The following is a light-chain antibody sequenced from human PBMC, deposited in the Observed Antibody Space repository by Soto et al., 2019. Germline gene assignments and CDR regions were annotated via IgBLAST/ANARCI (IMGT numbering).Light chain of an antibody. CDR2: DAS. J-gene: IGKJ2*01. V-gene: IGKV3-20*01. CDR3: KQSCSSPRP. Sequence: EIVLTQSPGTLSLSPGERATLSCRASQSVRNVYLAWYQQKPGQAPRLLIYDASNRATGIPDRFSGSGSGTDFNLTINRLEPEDFAVYYCKQSCSSPRPFGQGTKLEIK. CDR1: QSVRNVY.